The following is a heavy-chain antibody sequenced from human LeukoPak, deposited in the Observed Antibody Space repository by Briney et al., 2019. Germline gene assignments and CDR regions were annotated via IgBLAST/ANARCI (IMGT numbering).Heavy chain of an antibody. CDR2: INWNGGNT. V-gene: IGHV3-20*01. CDR3: ARVSRFYYDSSGYARDYYYYMDV. D-gene: IGHD3-22*01. CDR1: GFTVSSYY. J-gene: IGHJ6*03. Sequence: GGSLRLSCAASGFTVSSYYMSWVRQAPGKGLEWVSGINWNGGNTGYADSVKGRFTISRDNAKNSLYLQMNSLRAEDTALYHCARVSRFYYDSSGYARDYYYYMDVWGKGTTVTISS.